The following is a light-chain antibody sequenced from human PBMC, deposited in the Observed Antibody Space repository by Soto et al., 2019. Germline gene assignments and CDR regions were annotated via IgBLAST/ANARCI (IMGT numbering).Light chain of an antibody. CDR2: DAS. CDR3: QQYGKSPWT. CDR1: QSISNF. V-gene: IGKV3-20*01. J-gene: IGKJ1*01. Sequence: EIVLTQSPATLSLSPGERATLSCRASQSISNFLAWYQQKPGQPPRLLIYDASKRATDIPDRFSGSGYATELTLTISILEPEDFAVYYCQQYGKSPWTVGQGTKV.